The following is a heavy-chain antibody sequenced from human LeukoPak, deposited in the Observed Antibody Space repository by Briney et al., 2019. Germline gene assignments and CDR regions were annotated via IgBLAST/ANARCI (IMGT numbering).Heavy chain of an antibody. V-gene: IGHV4-38-2*01. CDR2: IYSSGGT. CDR3: ARSDGYGLVGI. D-gene: IGHD3-10*01. Sequence: GSLRLSCAASGFTFSSYGMSWVRQPPGKTLEWIGSIYSSGGTYYNPSLKSRAIILIDTAKNHVSLNLSSVTAADTAVYYCARSDGYGLVGIWGQGTMVTVSS. J-gene: IGHJ3*02. CDR1: GFTFSSYG.